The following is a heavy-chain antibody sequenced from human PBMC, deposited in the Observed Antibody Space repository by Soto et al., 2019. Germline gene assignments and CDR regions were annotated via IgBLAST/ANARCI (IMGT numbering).Heavy chain of an antibody. V-gene: IGHV3-23*01. J-gene: IGHJ6*02. Sequence: GSLRLSCAASGFTFSSYAMRWVRQVPGKGLEWVSAISGSGGSTYYADSVKGWFTISRDNSKNTLYLQMNSLRAEDTAVYYCAKDSRIAAPVHPYYYYGMDVWGQGTTVTVSS. D-gene: IGHD6-6*01. CDR3: AKDSRIAAPVHPYYYYGMDV. CDR2: ISGSGGST. CDR1: GFTFSSYA.